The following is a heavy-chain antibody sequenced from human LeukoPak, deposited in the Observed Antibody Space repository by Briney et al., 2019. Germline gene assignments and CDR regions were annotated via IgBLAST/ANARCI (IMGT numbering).Heavy chain of an antibody. J-gene: IGHJ6*03. D-gene: IGHD2-8*01. V-gene: IGHV3-7*01. CDR3: ATRYCTIPACRASSYHCMDN. Sequence: AGGSLRLSCAASGFTFSSYWMTWVRRAPGKGLEWVANIKQDGSEAYYVDSVKGRFTVSRDNAKNSLYLQLNSLGAEDTAVYYCATRYCTIPACRASSYHCMDNWGKGTTVTVSS. CDR2: IKQDGSEA. CDR1: GFTFSSYW.